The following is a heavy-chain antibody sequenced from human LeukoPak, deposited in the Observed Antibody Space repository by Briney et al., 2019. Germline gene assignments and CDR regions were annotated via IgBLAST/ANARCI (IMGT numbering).Heavy chain of an antibody. Sequence: SETLSLTCTVSGGSISSGGYYWSWIRQPPGKGLEWIGYIYYSGSTNYNPSLKSRVTISVDTSKNQFSLKLSSVTAADSAVYYCARGYGSGSQRDFDCWGQGTLVTVSS. CDR2: IYYSGST. CDR1: GGSISSGGYY. J-gene: IGHJ4*02. CDR3: ARGYGSGSQRDFDC. D-gene: IGHD3-10*01. V-gene: IGHV4-61*08.